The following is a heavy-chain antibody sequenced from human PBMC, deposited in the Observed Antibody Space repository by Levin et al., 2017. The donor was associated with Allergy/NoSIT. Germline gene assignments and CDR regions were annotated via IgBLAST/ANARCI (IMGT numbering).Heavy chain of an antibody. D-gene: IGHD6-19*01. CDR2: IIPIFGTA. CDR3: AREGQWLDWYYGMDV. Sequence: SVKVSCKASGGTFSSYAISWVRQAPGQGLEWMGGIIPIFGTANYAQKFQGRVTITADESTSTAYMELSSLRSEDTAVYYCAREGQWLDWYYGMDVWGQGTTVTVSS. V-gene: IGHV1-69*13. J-gene: IGHJ6*02. CDR1: GGTFSSYA.